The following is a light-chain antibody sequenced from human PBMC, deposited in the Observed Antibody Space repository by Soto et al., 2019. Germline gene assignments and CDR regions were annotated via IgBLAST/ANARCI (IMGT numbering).Light chain of an antibody. V-gene: IGKV3-11*01. Sequence: EIVLTHSPGTLSFSPSERATLXKMASQSVRSYLAWPQQKPGQAPRLLIYDASNRATGIPARFSGSGSGTDFTLTISSLEPEDFAVYYCQQRSNWPPSITFGQGTRLEI. J-gene: IGKJ5*01. CDR1: QSVRSY. CDR3: QQRSNWPPSIT. CDR2: DAS.